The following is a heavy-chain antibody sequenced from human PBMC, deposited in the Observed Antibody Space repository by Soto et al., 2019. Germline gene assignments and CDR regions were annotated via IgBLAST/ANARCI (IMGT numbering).Heavy chain of an antibody. CDR2: INPIFGTS. V-gene: IGHV1-69*13. Sequence: ASVNSSSQVPRGNLSCYALRSLRQAPAQGLEWVGGINPIFGTSTYAQNLQGRVTITADESTSTAYMGLSSLRYEDSAVYYGARGVRTGFYGMDVWGQGSTVTVTS. CDR1: RGNLSCYA. D-gene: IGHD3-10*01. J-gene: IGHJ6*02. CDR3: ARGVRTGFYGMDV.